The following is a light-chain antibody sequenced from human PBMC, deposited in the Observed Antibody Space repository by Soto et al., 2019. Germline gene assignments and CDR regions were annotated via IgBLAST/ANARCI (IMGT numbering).Light chain of an antibody. CDR2: KAS. Sequence: GDRVTITCRASQRVSNWLAWFQQKPGQSPKLLIYKASTLETGVPSRFSGSGSGTEFTLTINSLQPDDSATYYCQHYLGYPFTFDGGTKVEIK. V-gene: IGKV1-5*03. J-gene: IGKJ4*01. CDR1: QRVSNW. CDR3: QHYLGYPFT.